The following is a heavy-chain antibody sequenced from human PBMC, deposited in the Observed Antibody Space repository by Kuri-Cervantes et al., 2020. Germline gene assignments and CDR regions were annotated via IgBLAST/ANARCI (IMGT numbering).Heavy chain of an antibody. CDR3: ARDQAYCSGGSCPIDY. CDR1: GFTFSNAW. J-gene: IGHJ4*02. D-gene: IGHD2-15*01. Sequence: GSLRLSCAASGFTFSNAWMSWVRQAPGKGLVWVSRINSDGSSTSYADSVKGRFTISRDNAKNTLYLQMNSLRAEDTAVYYCARDQAYCSGGSCPIDYWGQGTLVTVSS. V-gene: IGHV3-74*01. CDR2: INSDGSST.